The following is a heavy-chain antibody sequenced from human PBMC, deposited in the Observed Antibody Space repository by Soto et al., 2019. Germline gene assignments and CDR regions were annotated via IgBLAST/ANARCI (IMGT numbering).Heavy chain of an antibody. Sequence: SETLSLTCTVSGSSVTNYYWSWIRQSPGKGLEWIAYIYYNGNNDYNPSLKSRVTLSADTSKNQFSLKLNSVTAADTAVYYCARSKYSAYDSPLDYWGQGTLVTVSS. V-gene: IGHV4-59*08. CDR1: GSSVTNYY. CDR2: IYYNGNN. CDR3: ARSKYSAYDSPLDY. D-gene: IGHD5-12*01. J-gene: IGHJ4*02.